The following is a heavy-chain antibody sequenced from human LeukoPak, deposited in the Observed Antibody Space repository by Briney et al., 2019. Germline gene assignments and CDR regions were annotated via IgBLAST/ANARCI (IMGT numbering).Heavy chain of an antibody. V-gene: IGHV5-51*01. CDR2: IYPGDSDT. J-gene: IGHJ6*02. Sequence: GESLKISCKGSGYSFTSNWIGWVRQMPGKGLEWMGIIYPGDSDTGYSPSFQGQVTISADKSISTAYLQWSSLKASDTAMYYCARHDIPPYSSSWYEYYYYGMDVWGQGTTVTVSS. D-gene: IGHD6-13*01. CDR3: ARHDIPPYSSSWYEYYYYGMDV. CDR1: GYSFTSNW.